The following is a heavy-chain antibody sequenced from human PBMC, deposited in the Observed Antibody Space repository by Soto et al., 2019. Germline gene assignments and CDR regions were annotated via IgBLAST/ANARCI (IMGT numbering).Heavy chain of an antibody. D-gene: IGHD1-20*01. CDR3: ARIQGSGITGTTGWFDP. V-gene: IGHV1-46*03. CDR2: INPSGGST. CDR1: GYTFTSYY. Sequence: GASVKVSYKASGYTFTSYYMHWVRQAPGQGLEWMGIINPSGGSTSYAQKFQGRVTMTTDTSTSTVYMELSSLRSEDTAVYYCARIQGSGITGTTGWFDPWGQGTLVTVSS. J-gene: IGHJ5*02.